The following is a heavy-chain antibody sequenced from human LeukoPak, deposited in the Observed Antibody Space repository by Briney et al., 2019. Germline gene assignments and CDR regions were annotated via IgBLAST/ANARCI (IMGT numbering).Heavy chain of an antibody. J-gene: IGHJ4*02. Sequence: GGSLRLSCAASGFTFSSYGMHWVRQAPGKGLEWVAVISYDGSNKYYADSVKGRFTISRDNSKNTLYLQMNSLRAEDTAVYYCAKGYSSGWYCLSSWGQGTLVTISS. CDR2: ISYDGSNK. CDR3: AKGYSSGWYCLSS. V-gene: IGHV3-30*18. CDR1: GFTFSSYG. D-gene: IGHD6-19*01.